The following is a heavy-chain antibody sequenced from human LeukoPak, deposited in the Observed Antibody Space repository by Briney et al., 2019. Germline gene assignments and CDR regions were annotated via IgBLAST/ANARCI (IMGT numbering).Heavy chain of an antibody. CDR1: AYTFTGYY. V-gene: IGHV1-2*02. Sequence: ASVKVSCKASAYTFTGYYMHWVRQAPGQGLEWMGWINPNSGGTNYAQKFQGRVTMTRDTSISTAYMELSRLTSDDTAIYYCAGKDYFDYWGQGTLVTVSS. J-gene: IGHJ4*02. CDR3: AGKDYFDY. CDR2: INPNSGGT.